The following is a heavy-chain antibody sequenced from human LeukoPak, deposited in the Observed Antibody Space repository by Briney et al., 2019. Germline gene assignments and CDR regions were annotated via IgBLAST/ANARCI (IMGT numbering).Heavy chain of an antibody. Sequence: GGSLRLSCAASGFTFSSYSMNWVRQAPGKGLEWVSSISSSSSYIYYADSVKGRFTISRDNAKNSLYLQMNSLRADDTAVYYCAESGLSRFDCWGQGTLVTVSS. D-gene: IGHD4/OR15-4a*01. CDR2: ISSSSSYI. V-gene: IGHV3-21*04. CDR1: GFTFSSYS. CDR3: AESGLSRFDC. J-gene: IGHJ4*02.